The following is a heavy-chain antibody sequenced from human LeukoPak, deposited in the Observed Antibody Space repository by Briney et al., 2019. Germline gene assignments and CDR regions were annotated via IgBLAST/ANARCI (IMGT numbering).Heavy chain of an antibody. V-gene: IGHV4-39*02. CDR3: VRDYGHFVQGN. Sequence: SETLSLTCTVSTDSISSGSYYWGWVRQSPGQELEWIGSIVSGGSTYHNPSLKSRITMSIDTSNNQFSLKLSFVTAADTAIYYCVRDYGHFVQGNWGQGTLVTVSS. CDR2: IVSGGST. CDR1: TDSISSGSYY. D-gene: IGHD4-17*01. J-gene: IGHJ4*02.